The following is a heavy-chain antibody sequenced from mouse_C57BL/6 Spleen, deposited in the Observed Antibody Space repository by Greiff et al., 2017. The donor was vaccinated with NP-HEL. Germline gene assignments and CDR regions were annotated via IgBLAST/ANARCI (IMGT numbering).Heavy chain of an antibody. Sequence: VQLQQSGPELVKPGASVKISCKASGYAFSSSWMNWVKQRPGKGLEWIGRIYPGDGDTNYNGKFKGKATLTADKSSSTAYMQLSSLTSEDSAVYFCAIDYDWFAYWGQGTLVTVSA. CDR2: IYPGDGDT. J-gene: IGHJ3*01. V-gene: IGHV1-82*01. CDR1: GYAFSSSW. D-gene: IGHD2-4*01. CDR3: AIDYDWFAY.